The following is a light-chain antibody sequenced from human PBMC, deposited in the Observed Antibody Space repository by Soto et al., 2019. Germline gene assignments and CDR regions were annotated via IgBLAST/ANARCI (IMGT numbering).Light chain of an antibody. V-gene: IGKV1-5*01. Sequence: DIQMPQSPSTLSASVGDRVTITCGASQSISSWLAWYQQKPGKAPKLLIYDASSLESGVPSRFSGSGSGTEFTLTITSLQPDHFATYYCQQYNSYPYTFGQGTKVDIQ. CDR2: DAS. CDR3: QQYNSYPYT. CDR1: QSISSW. J-gene: IGKJ2*01.